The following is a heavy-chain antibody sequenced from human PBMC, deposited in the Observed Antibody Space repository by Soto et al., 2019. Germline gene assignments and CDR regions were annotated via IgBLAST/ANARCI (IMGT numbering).Heavy chain of an antibody. CDR1: GGSFSGYY. CDR2: INHSGST. Sequence: PSETLSLTCAVYGGSFSGYYWSWIRQPPGKGLEWIGEINHSGSTNYNPSLKSRVTISVDTSKNQSSLKLSSVTAADTAVYYCARGRRYFDWLPRWYFDYWGQGTLVTVS. CDR3: ARGRRYFDWLPRWYFDY. J-gene: IGHJ4*02. D-gene: IGHD3-9*01. V-gene: IGHV4-34*01.